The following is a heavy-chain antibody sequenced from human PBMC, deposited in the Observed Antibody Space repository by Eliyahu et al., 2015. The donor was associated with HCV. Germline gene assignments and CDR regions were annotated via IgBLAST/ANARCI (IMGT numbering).Heavy chain of an antibody. CDR2: ISYDGTTK. Sequence: QVQLVESGGGVVQPGKSLRLSCAASGFXFRGYGMHWVRQAPGKGLEWVAVISYDGTTKYHADSVKGRVTISRDNSKNTLYLQMNSLRTEDTAIYYCAKAGGDPYFSFLGYYYFMDVWGKGTAVAVSS. J-gene: IGHJ6*03. V-gene: IGHV3-30*18. D-gene: IGHD2/OR15-2a*01. CDR1: GFXFRGYG. CDR3: AKAGGDPYFSFLGYYYFMDV.